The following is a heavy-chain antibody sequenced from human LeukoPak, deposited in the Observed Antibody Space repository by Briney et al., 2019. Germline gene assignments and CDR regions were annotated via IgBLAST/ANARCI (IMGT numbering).Heavy chain of an antibody. J-gene: IGHJ6*02. CDR2: IYTSGST. Sequence: SETLSLTCTVSGGSISSYYWTWIRQPAGKGLEWIGRIYTSGSTNYNPSLKSRVTMSVDTSNNQFSLNLSSVPAADTAVYYCARQIIAAGKTYYGMDVWGQGTTVTVSS. CDR1: GGSISSYY. D-gene: IGHD6-13*01. CDR3: ARQIIAAGKTYYGMDV. V-gene: IGHV4-4*07.